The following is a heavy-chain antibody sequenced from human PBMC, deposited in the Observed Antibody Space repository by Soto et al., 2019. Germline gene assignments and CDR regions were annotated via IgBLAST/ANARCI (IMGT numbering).Heavy chain of an antibody. Sequence: EVQLVESGGGLVQPGGSLRLSCAASGFTFSSYWMHWGRQAPGKGLVWVSRINSDGSSTSYADSVKGRFTISRDNAKNPLHLQMNSLRAEDTSVYYCARKEASSSSPDYYFDYWGQGTLVTVSS. CDR2: INSDGSST. J-gene: IGHJ4*02. CDR1: GFTFSSYW. D-gene: IGHD6-6*01. CDR3: ARKEASSSSPDYYFDY. V-gene: IGHV3-74*01.